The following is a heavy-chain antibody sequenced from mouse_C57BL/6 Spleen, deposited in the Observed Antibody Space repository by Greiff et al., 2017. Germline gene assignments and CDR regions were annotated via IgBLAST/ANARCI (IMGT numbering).Heavy chain of an antibody. CDR1: GYAFSSYW. V-gene: IGHV1-80*01. CDR3: ARSGDSAWFAY. J-gene: IGHJ3*01. CDR2: IYPGDGDT. Sequence: VQLQQSGAELVKPGASVKISCKASGYAFSSYWMHWVKQRPGKGLEWIGQIYPGDGDTNYNGKFKGKATLTADKSSSTAYMQLSSLTSEDSAVYFCARSGDSAWFAYWGQGTLVTVSA. D-gene: IGHD3-1*01.